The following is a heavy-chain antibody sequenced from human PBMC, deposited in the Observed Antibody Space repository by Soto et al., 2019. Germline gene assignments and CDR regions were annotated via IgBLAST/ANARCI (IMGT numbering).Heavy chain of an antibody. V-gene: IGHV4-31*03. CDR2: IYYSGST. D-gene: IGHD2-21*01. Sequence: SETLSLTCTISGGSITSGGYYWSWIRQYPGKSLEWIGYIYYSGSTYYNPSLESRVTISLDTSKNQFSLKLTSVTAADTAVYYCARDRSIPYNWFDPWGQGTLVTVSS. CDR1: GGSITSGGYY. J-gene: IGHJ5*02. CDR3: ARDRSIPYNWFDP.